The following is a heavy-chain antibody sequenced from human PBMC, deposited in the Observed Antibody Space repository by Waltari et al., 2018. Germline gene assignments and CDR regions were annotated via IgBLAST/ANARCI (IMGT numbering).Heavy chain of an antibody. CDR2: SIGTVNDR. D-gene: IGHD1-1*01. Sequence: EAQLLESGGGLIQPGGSLRLSCCASGFTFSSDGMSWVRQAPGKGLEWVSSIGTVNDRYYADSVRGRFTISRDNSKNTLYLQMSSLRAEDTAVYFCAKHWDYWGQGTLVTVSS. J-gene: IGHJ4*02. V-gene: IGHV3-23*01. CDR3: AKHWDY. CDR1: GFTFSSDG.